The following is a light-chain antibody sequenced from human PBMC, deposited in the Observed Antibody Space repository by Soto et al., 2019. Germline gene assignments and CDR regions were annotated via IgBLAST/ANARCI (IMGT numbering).Light chain of an antibody. V-gene: IGLV2-14*03. CDR3: NSFTTSSTYV. J-gene: IGLJ1*01. Sequence: QSVLTQPASVSGSPGQSISISCTGTTSDVGRYNYVSWYQQHPGKAPKLMINDVSYRPSWVSNRFSGSKSGITASLTISGLQAEDEADYYCNSFTTSSTYVFGTGTKVTVL. CDR1: TSDVGRYNY. CDR2: DVS.